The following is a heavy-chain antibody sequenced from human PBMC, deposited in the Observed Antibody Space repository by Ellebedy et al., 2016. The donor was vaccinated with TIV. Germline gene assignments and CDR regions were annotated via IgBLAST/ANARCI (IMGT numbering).Heavy chain of an antibody. D-gene: IGHD4-17*01. CDR3: ARRGSYGDYAVQINSWLDT. CDR1: GFSFRSYW. CDR2: IYQDRGVQ. J-gene: IGHJ5*02. Sequence: PGGSLRLSCEASGFSFRSYWMSWVRQAPGKGLEWVANIYQDRGVQYYVDSVKGRFTISRDNADNSLFLQMNSLRAEDTAVYYCARRGSYGDYAVQINSWLDTWGRGTLVAVSS. V-gene: IGHV3-7*01.